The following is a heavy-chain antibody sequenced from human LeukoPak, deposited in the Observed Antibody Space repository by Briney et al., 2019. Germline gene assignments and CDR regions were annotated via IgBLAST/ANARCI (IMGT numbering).Heavy chain of an antibody. J-gene: IGHJ5*02. Sequence: ASVKVSCKASGYTFTSYDINWVRQATGQGLEWMGWMNPNSGNTGYAQKFQGRVTMTRNTSISTAYMELSSLRYEDTAVYYCARDRIRMYNWFDPWGQGTLVTVSS. CDR1: GYTFTSYD. CDR3: ARDRIRMYNWFDP. D-gene: IGHD2-15*01. CDR2: MNPNSGNT. V-gene: IGHV1-8*01.